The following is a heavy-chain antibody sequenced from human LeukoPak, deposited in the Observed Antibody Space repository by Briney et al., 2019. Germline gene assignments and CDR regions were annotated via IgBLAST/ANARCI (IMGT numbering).Heavy chain of an antibody. D-gene: IGHD5-24*01. J-gene: IGHJ4*02. CDR2: IHDSGFT. V-gene: IGHV4-59*11. Sequence: SETLSLTCTVSGGSISSHYWTWIRQSPGKGLEWIGYIHDSGFTNYNPSLKSRVTISIDTPNNQFSLRLRFVTAADTAVYFCARSRDGYNFDYWGQGTLVTVSS. CDR3: ARSRDGYNFDY. CDR1: GGSISSHY.